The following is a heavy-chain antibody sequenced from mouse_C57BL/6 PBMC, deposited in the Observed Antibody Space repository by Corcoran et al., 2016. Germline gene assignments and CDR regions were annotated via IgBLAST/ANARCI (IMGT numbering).Heavy chain of an antibody. V-gene: IGHV1-26*01. CDR1: GYTFTDYY. CDR3: AKSYGSSLYYFDY. Sequence: EVQLQQSGPELVKPGASVKISCKASGYTFTDYYINWVKQSHGKSLEWIGDINPNNGGTSYNQKFKGKATLTVDKSSSTAYMELRSLTSEDSAVYYCAKSYGSSLYYFDYWGQGTTLTVSS. D-gene: IGHD1-1*01. CDR2: INPNNGGT. J-gene: IGHJ2*01.